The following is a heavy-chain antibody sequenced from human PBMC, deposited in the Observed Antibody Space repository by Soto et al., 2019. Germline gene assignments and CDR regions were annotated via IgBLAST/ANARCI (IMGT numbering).Heavy chain of an antibody. V-gene: IGHV3-7*01. CDR1: GFTFSIYC. CDR3: ARDLDLRDFWSGHFGGVWFDP. CDR2: IKQDGSEK. J-gene: IGHJ5*02. Sequence: GGSLRLSCAASGFTFSIYCMSWVRQAPGKGLEWVANIKQDGSEKYYVVSVKGRFTISRDNAKNSLYLQMNRLRAEDTAVYYCARDLDLRDFWSGHFGGVWFDPWGQGTPVTVSS. D-gene: IGHD3-3*01.